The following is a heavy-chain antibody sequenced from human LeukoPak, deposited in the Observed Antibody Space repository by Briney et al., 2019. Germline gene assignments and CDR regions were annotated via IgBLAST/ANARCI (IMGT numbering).Heavy chain of an antibody. J-gene: IGHJ4*02. D-gene: IGHD6-13*01. V-gene: IGHV3-7*03. CDR1: GFTFSDYW. CDR2: IKQDGSKK. Sequence: PGRSLRLSCAASGFTFSDYWMSWVRQTPGKGLEWMGNIKQDGSKKYYVDSVKGRFTISRDNAKNSLYLQMNSLRAEDTAVYYCAREGVAAGCYFDCWGQGTLVTVSS. CDR3: AREGVAAGCYFDC.